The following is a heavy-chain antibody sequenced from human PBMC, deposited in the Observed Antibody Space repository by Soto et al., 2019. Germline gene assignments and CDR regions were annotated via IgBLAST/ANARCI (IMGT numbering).Heavy chain of an antibody. Sequence: LVESGGGLVQPGGSLRLSCAASGFTVSNNYMSWVRQAPGKGLEWVSLIYSGGSTHYADSAKGRFTISRDNSKNTLYLQMSSLRVEDTAVYYCAGYSHKGDWGQGTLVTVSS. J-gene: IGHJ4*02. D-gene: IGHD1-26*01. CDR2: IYSGGST. CDR1: GFTVSNNY. V-gene: IGHV3-66*01. CDR3: AGYSHKGD.